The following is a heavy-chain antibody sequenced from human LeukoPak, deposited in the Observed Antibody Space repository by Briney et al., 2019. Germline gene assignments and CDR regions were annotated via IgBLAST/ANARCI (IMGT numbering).Heavy chain of an antibody. D-gene: IGHD5-12*01. Sequence: GGSLRLSCAASGFTFSSYEMNWVRQAPGKGLEWVSYISSSGSTIYYADSVKGRFTISRDNAKNSLYLQTNSLRAEDTAVYYCARQIYLGKIIVATTNYFDYWGQGTLVTVSS. CDR1: GFTFSSYE. J-gene: IGHJ4*02. CDR2: ISSSGSTI. V-gene: IGHV3-48*03. CDR3: ARQIYLGKIIVATTNYFDY.